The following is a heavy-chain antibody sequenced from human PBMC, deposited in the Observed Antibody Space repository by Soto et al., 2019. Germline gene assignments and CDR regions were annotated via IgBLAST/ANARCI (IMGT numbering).Heavy chain of an antibody. V-gene: IGHV5-51*01. CDR1: GYTFTNYW. J-gene: IGHJ4*02. D-gene: IGHD1-20*01. CDR3: ARRITSGRHFDY. Sequence: PGESLKISCKGSGYTFTNYWIGWVRQMPGKGLEWMGIIYPGDSDTRYSPSFQGQVTISADKSIATSYLQWSSLKASDSAIYYCARRITSGRHFDYWGQGTLVTVSS. CDR2: IYPGDSDT.